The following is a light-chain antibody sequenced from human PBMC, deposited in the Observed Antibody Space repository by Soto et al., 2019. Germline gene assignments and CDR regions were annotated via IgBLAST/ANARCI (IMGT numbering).Light chain of an antibody. CDR2: AAS. V-gene: IGKV1-8*01. CDR1: QGISSY. CDR3: QQYDSYPGT. J-gene: IGKJ3*01. Sequence: AIRMTQSPSSLSASTGDRVTITCRASQGISSYLAWYHQKPGKAPKLLFYAASTLQSGDPSRCSGSGSGTAFTLTISCLQSEDFATYYCQQYDSYPGTFGPGTKVDIK.